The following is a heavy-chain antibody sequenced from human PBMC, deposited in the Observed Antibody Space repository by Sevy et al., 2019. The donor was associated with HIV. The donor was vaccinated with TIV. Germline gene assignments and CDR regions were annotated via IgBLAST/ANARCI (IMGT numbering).Heavy chain of an antibody. V-gene: IGHV1-8*01. CDR2: MNPNSGNT. J-gene: IGHJ6*02. CDR1: GYTFTSYD. D-gene: IGHD6-19*01. Sequence: ASVKVSCKASGYTFTSYDINWVRQATGQELEWMGWMNPNSGNTGYAQKFQGRVTMTRNTSISTAYMELSSLRSEDTAVYYCARDSSGVYGMDVWGQGTTVTVSS. CDR3: ARDSSGVYGMDV.